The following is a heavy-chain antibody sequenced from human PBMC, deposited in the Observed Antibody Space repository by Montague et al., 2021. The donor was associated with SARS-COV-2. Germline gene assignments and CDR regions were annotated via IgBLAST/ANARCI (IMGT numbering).Heavy chain of an antibody. D-gene: IGHD5-12*01. CDR1: GFSFSSYH. Sequence: SRRLSWSASGFSFSSYHMNWVRRAPGKGLEWVSSISPSGDYIYSADSLKGRFIISRDNAKNSLYLQMSSLRAEDTAIYYCARASWIVATVPDYWGQGTLVTVSS. J-gene: IGHJ4*02. CDR3: ARASWIVATVPDY. V-gene: IGHV3-21*01. CDR2: ISPSGDYI.